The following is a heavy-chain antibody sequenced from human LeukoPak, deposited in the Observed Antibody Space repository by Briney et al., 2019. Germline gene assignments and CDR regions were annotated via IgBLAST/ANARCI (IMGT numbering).Heavy chain of an antibody. CDR2: ISGSGSTI. D-gene: IGHD1-26*01. CDR3: ARYQWELRPHYYYYMDV. Sequence: GGSLRLSCAASGFTFSSYEMNWVRQAPGKGLEWVSYISGSGSTISYVDSVKGRFTISRDNAKNSLYLQMDSLRAEDTAVYYCARYQWELRPHYYYYMDVGGKGTTVTVSS. V-gene: IGHV3-48*03. J-gene: IGHJ6*03. CDR1: GFTFSSYE.